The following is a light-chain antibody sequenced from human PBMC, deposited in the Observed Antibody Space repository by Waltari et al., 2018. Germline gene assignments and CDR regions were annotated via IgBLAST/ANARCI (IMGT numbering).Light chain of an antibody. J-gene: IGLJ1*01. V-gene: IGLV2-14*03. CDR2: DVS. Sequence: YQQQPGKAPKLMNDDVSQQPSGVSKLFCGCKSDNTASLTISALQAEDDAYYCSSSYTSSNTYVFGTGTKVTVL. CDR3: SSYTSSNTYV.